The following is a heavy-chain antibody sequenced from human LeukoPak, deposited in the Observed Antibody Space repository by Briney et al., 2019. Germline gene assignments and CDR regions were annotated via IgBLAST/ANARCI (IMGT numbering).Heavy chain of an antibody. CDR3: ARDFGSGRDGMDV. Sequence: GGSLRLSCAASGFTFSSHWMSWVRQAPGKGLEWVANIKQDGSEKYYVDSVKGRFTISRDNAKNSLYLQMNSLRAEDTAVYYCARDFGSGRDGMDVWGQGTTVTVSS. V-gene: IGHV3-7*01. D-gene: IGHD3-10*01. CDR2: IKQDGSEK. CDR1: GFTFSSHW. J-gene: IGHJ6*02.